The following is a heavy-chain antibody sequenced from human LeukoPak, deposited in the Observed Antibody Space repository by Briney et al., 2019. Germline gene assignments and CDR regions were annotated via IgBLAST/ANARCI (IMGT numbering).Heavy chain of an antibody. CDR3: ARAVRSGAYYYYYGMDV. CDR1: GYTFTSYD. J-gene: IGHJ6*02. CDR2: MNPNSGNT. V-gene: IGHV1-8*01. D-gene: IGHD2-15*01. Sequence: ASVKVSCKASGYTFTSYDINWVRQATGQGLEWMGWMNPNSGNTGYAQKFQGRVTMTRNTSISTAYMELSSLRSEDTAVYYCARAVRSGAYYYYYGMDVWGQGTTVTVSS.